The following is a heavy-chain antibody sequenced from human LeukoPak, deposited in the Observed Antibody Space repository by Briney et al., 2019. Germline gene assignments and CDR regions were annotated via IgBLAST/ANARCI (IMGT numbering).Heavy chain of an antibody. D-gene: IGHD5-18*01. CDR2: IYSGGST. Sequence: GGSLRLSCVASGFIVSSDCMSWVRQAPGKGLEWVSFIYSGGSTYYADSVKGRFTISRDNSKNSLYLQMNSLRAEDAALFYCAKDDKWIQFESWGQGTLVTVSS. CDR1: GFIVSSDC. J-gene: IGHJ4*02. CDR3: AKDDKWIQFES. V-gene: IGHV3-53*01.